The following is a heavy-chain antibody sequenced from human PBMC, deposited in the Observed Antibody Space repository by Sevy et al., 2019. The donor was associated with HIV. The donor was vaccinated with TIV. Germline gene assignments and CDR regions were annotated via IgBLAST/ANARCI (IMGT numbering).Heavy chain of an antibody. J-gene: IGHJ2*01. CDR3: AREGDLRYFDF. CDR2: ISNSGSTI. D-gene: IGHD3-10*01. V-gene: IGHV3-11*01. CDR1: IFTFSDYY. Sequence: GGSLRLSCAASIFTFSDYYMSWIRQAPGKGLEWVSYISNSGSTIYYADSVKGRFTISRDNAQSSMYLQMNRLRAEDTAVYYCAREGDLRYFDFWGRGTLVTVSS.